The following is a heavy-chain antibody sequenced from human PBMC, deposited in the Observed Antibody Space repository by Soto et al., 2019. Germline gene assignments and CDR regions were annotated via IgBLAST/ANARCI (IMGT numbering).Heavy chain of an antibody. CDR1: GGSISSSSYY. CDR2: IYYSGST. V-gene: IGHV4-39*01. Sequence: QLQLQELGPGLVKPSETLSLTCTVSGGSISSSSYYWGWIRQPPGKGLEWIGSIYYSGSTYYNPSLKSRVTPSVDTSKNQFSLKLSSVTAADTAVYYCARYTRGSMGLVGATKWDWFDPWGQGTLVTVSS. CDR3: ARYTRGSMGLVGATKWDWFDP. J-gene: IGHJ5*02. D-gene: IGHD1-26*01.